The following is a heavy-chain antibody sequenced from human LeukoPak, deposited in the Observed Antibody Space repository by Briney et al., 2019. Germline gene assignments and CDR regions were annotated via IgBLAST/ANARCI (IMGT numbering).Heavy chain of an antibody. CDR2: IYYSGST. Sequence: SETLSLTCTVSGGSISSSSYYWGWIRQPPGKGLEWIGSIYYSGSTYYNPSLKSRVTTSVDTSKNQFSLKLSSVTAADTAVYYCARQSVAPSNWFDPWGQGTLVTVSS. D-gene: IGHD6-19*01. J-gene: IGHJ5*02. V-gene: IGHV4-39*01. CDR3: ARQSVAPSNWFDP. CDR1: GGSISSSSYY.